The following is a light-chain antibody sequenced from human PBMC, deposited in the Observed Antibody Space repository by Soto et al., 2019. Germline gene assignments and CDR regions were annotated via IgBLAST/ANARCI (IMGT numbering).Light chain of an antibody. J-gene: IGLJ6*01. CDR3: QVWDSSSDHNV. Sequence: SYELTQPPSVSVAPGKTARITCGGNNIGSKSVHWYQQKPGQAPVLVIYYDSDRPSGIPERFSGSNSGNTATLTISRVEAGDEADYYCQVWDSSSDHNVFGSVTQLTVL. V-gene: IGLV3-21*04. CDR2: YDS. CDR1: NIGSKS.